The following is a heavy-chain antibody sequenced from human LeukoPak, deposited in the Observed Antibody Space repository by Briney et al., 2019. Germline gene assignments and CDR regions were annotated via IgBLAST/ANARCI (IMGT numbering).Heavy chain of an antibody. CDR3: AKPALPSQDAFDI. CDR1: GFTFSSYG. CDR2: ISYDGSNK. Sequence: GGSLRLSCAASGFTFSSYGMHWVRQAPGKGLEWVAVISYDGSNKYYADSVKGRFPISRDNSKNTLYLQMSSLRAEDTAVYYCAKPALPSQDAFDIWGQGTMVTVSS. J-gene: IGHJ3*02. D-gene: IGHD2-2*01. V-gene: IGHV3-30*18.